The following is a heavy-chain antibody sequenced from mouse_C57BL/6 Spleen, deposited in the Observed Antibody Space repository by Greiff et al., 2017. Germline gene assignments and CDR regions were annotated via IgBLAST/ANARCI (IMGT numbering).Heavy chain of an antibody. CDR1: GYAFSSSW. CDR2: IYPGDGDT. J-gene: IGHJ1*03. V-gene: IGHV1-82*01. CDR3: AREGGSRGYFDV. D-gene: IGHD1-1*01. Sequence: VMLVESGPELVKPGASVKISCKASGYAFSSSWMNWVKQRPGKGLEWIGRIYPGDGDTNYNQKFKGKATLTADKSSSTAYMQLSSLTSEDSAVYVCAREGGSRGYFDVWGTGTTVTVSS.